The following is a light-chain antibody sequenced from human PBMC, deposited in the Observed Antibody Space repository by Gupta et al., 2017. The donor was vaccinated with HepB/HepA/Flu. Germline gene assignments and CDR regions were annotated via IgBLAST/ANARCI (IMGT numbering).Light chain of an antibody. CDR1: QDINIL. Sequence: AIRMTQSPSSFSASTGDTVTITCRASQDINILLAWYQQKPGKAPNLLIHDASTLQSGVPLRFSGSGSGTXFSLTIXSLQPEDFATYYCQQDDYYPPTFGXGTKVEIK. CDR2: DAS. CDR3: QQDDYYPPT. J-gene: IGKJ1*01. V-gene: IGKV1-8*01.